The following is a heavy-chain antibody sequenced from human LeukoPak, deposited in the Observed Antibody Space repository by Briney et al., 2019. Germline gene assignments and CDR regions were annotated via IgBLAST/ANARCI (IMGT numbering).Heavy chain of an antibody. V-gene: IGHV2-5*01. J-gene: IGHJ4*02. CDR3: AHRGEGSKPLY. D-gene: IGHD2-21*01. CDR2: IYWNDDK. CDR1: GFSLSTSGVG. Sequence: SGPTLVNPTQALTLTCTFSGFSLSTSGVGVGWIRQPPVKALEWLALIYWNDDKRYSPSLKSRLTITKDTSKNQVVLTMTNMDPVDTATYYRAHRGEGSKPLYWGQGTLVTVSS.